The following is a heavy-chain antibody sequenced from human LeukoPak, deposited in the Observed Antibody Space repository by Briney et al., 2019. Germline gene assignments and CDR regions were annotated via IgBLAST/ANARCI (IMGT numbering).Heavy chain of an antibody. CDR1: GGAIISSSFY. D-gene: IGHD3-10*01. CDR3: ARLYYSDSAFDC. CDR2: IYSSGST. V-gene: IGHV4-39*01. Sequence: PSETLSLTCTVSGGAIISSSFYWVWIRQPPGRGLEWIGSIYSSGSTYYNPSVNSRATISVDTSKKELSLELSSVTAADTSMYYCARLYYSDSAFDCWGQGTLVTVSS. J-gene: IGHJ4*01.